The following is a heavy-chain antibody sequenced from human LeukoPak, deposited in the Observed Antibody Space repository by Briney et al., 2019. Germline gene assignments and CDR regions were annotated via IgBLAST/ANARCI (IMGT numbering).Heavy chain of an antibody. Sequence: GGSLRLSCAASGVTFSNGWISWVRQAPGKGLDWVGRIKSKTDGGTTDYAAPLKGRFTISRDDSKNTLYLQMNSLKTEDTAVYYCTTGDEWEDPLFDYWGQGTLVTVSS. J-gene: IGHJ4*02. CDR2: IKSKTDGGTT. V-gene: IGHV3-15*01. CDR3: TTGDEWEDPLFDY. D-gene: IGHD1-26*01. CDR1: GVTFSNGW.